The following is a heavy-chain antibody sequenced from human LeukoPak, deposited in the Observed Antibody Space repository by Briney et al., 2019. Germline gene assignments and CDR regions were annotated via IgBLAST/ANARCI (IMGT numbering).Heavy chain of an antibody. CDR3: ARKPARHYDILTGYSRSAFDI. J-gene: IGHJ3*02. CDR1: GGSISSYY. V-gene: IGHV4-59*01. CDR2: IYYSGGT. D-gene: IGHD3-9*01. Sequence: SETLSLTCTVSGGSISSYYWSWIRQPPGKGLEWIGYIYYSGGTNYNPSLKSRVTISVDTSKNQFSLKLSSVTAADTAVYYCARKPARHYDILTGYSRSAFDIWGQGTMVTVSS.